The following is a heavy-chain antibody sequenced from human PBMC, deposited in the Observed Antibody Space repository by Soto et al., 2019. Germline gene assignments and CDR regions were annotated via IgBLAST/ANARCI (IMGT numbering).Heavy chain of an antibody. CDR3: ARGPQASWAFYI. Sequence: QVQLQESGPGLVKPSETLSLTCTVSGGSISSYYWSWIRQPPGKGLEWIGYIYYSGSTNYNPSLMSLVTISVDTSNNQFSLNLSSVTAADTAVYYSARGPQASWAFYIWGQGTMVTVSS. V-gene: IGHV4-59*01. D-gene: IGHD1-26*01. CDR1: GGSISSYY. CDR2: IYYSGST. J-gene: IGHJ3*02.